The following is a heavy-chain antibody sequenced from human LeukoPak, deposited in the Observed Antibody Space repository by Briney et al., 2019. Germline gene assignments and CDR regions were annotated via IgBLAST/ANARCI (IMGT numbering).Heavy chain of an antibody. CDR2: INHSGST. D-gene: IGHD6-19*01. V-gene: IGHV4-34*01. Sequence: SETLSLTCAVYGGSFSGYYWGWIRQPPGKGLEWIGEINHSGSTNYNPSLKSRVTISVDTSKNQFSLRLSSVTAADTAVYCCARVLEGSSGQHWYFDLWGRGTLVTVSS. J-gene: IGHJ2*01. CDR1: GGSFSGYY. CDR3: ARVLEGSSGQHWYFDL.